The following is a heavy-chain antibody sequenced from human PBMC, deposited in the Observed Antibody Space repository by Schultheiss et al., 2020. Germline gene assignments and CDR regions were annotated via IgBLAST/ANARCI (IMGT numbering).Heavy chain of an antibody. CDR1: GFTFSSYG. CDR3: TLDYGY. D-gene: IGHD4-17*01. V-gene: IGHV3-30*03. Sequence: GGSLRLSCAASGFTFSSYGMHWVRQAPGKGLEWVAVISYDGSNKYYADSVKGRFTISRDNSKNTLYLQMNSLRAEDTAVYYCTLDYGYWGQGTLVTVSS. J-gene: IGHJ4*02. CDR2: ISYDGSNK.